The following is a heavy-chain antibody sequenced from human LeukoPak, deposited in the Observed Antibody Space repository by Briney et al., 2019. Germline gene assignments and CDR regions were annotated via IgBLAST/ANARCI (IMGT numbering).Heavy chain of an antibody. Sequence: PSETLSLTCTFSGYSINSGLSLNSGFYWGWIRQPPGKGLEWIGSIQHSDSIYYNPSFKSRVTISIDMSKNHFSLRLTSVTAADTAVYYCARAAGHCNTTTCYPEYFQHWGQGTLVTVSS. CDR1: GYSINSGLSLNSGFY. D-gene: IGHD2-2*01. CDR3: ARAAGHCNTTTCYPEYFQH. CDR2: IQHSDSI. J-gene: IGHJ1*01. V-gene: IGHV4-38-2*02.